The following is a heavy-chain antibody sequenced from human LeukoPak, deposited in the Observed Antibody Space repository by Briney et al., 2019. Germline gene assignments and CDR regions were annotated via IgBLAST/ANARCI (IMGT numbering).Heavy chain of an antibody. CDR2: ISYDGSNK. CDR1: GFTFSSYD. D-gene: IGHD6-13*01. CDR3: ASSGSSSWLNWFDP. Sequence: GGSLRLSCAASGFTFSSYDMHWVRQAPGKGLEWVAVISYDGSNKYYADSVKGRFTVSRDNSKNTLYLQMNSQRAEDTAVYYCASSGSSSWLNWFDPWGQGTLVTVSS. V-gene: IGHV3-30-3*01. J-gene: IGHJ5*02.